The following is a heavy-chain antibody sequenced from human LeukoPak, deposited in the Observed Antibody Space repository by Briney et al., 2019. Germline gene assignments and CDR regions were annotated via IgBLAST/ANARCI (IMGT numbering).Heavy chain of an antibody. CDR3: ARGSGDYDYVWGSYRYTLFDY. Sequence: ASVKVSCKASGYTFTGYYMHWVRQAPRQGLEWMGWINPNSGGTNYAQKFQGRVTMTRDTSISTAYMELSRLRSDDTAVYYCARGSGDYDYVWGSYRYTLFDYWGQGTLVTVSS. CDR2: INPNSGGT. J-gene: IGHJ4*02. V-gene: IGHV1-2*02. CDR1: GYTFTGYY. D-gene: IGHD3-16*02.